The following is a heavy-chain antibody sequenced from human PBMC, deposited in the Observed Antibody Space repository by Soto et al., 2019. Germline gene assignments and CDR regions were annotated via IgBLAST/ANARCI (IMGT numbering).Heavy chain of an antibody. CDR3: ARHWYGSAGRAFISWFDP. CDR2: IYYSGST. V-gene: IGHV4-39*01. D-gene: IGHD6-19*01. J-gene: IGHJ5*02. Sequence: SETLSLTCTVSGGSISSSSYYWGWIRQPPGKGLEWIGSIYYSGSTYYNPSLKSRVTISVDTSKNQFSLKPSSVTAADTAVYYCARHWYGSAGRAFISWFDPWGQGTLVPVSS. CDR1: GGSISSSSYY.